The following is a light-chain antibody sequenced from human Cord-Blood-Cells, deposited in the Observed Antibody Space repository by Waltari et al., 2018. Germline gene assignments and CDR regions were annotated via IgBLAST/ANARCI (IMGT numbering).Light chain of an antibody. Sequence: SPATLSLSPGERATLSCRASQSVSSYLAWYQQKPGQAPRLLIYDASNRATGIPARFSGSGSGTDFTLTISSLEPEDFAVYYCQQRSNWPPLFTFGPGTKVDIK. J-gene: IGKJ3*01. V-gene: IGKV3-11*01. CDR2: DAS. CDR1: QSVSSY. CDR3: QQRSNWPPLFT.